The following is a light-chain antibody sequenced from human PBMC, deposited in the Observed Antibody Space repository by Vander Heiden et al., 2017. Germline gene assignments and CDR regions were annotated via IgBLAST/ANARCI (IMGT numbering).Light chain of an antibody. V-gene: IGKV3D-15*01. CDR2: DAS. CDR1: RSISNSF. J-gene: IGKJ1*01. Sequence: EIVMTQSPATLSMSPGQGATLYCRASRSISNSFLAWYQQKPGQAPRLLIYDASTRATGIPNRFSGSGSGTDFTLTISSLQSEDFAVYYCLQYNNWPRTFGQGTKVEIK. CDR3: LQYNNWPRT.